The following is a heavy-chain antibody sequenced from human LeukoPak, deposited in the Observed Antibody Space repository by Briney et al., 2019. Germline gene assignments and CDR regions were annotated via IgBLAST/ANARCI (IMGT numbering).Heavy chain of an antibody. CDR3: ARSAGGSRRFDP. V-gene: IGHV1-18*01. J-gene: IGHJ5*02. D-gene: IGHD1-26*01. CDR2: ISAYNGGT. CDR1: GYTFTSYG. Sequence: GASVKVSCKASGYTFTSYGISWVRQAPGQGLEGMGWISAYNGGTSYAQKLQGRVTMTTDTSTSTAYMDLRSLRSDDTAVYYCARSAGGSRRFDPWGQGTLVTVSS.